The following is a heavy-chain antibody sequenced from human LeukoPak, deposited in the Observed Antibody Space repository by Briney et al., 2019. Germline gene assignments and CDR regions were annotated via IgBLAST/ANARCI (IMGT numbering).Heavy chain of an antibody. Sequence: ASGKASCKAASYTFTSYGISWVRQAPGQGLEWMGWISAYNGNINYAQKLQGRVTMTTDTSTSTAYMELRSLRSEDTAVYYGARVIGSPPYYYFYYMDVWGKGTTVTVSS. J-gene: IGHJ6*03. CDR2: ISAYNGNI. CDR3: ARVIGSPPYYYFYYMDV. CDR1: SYTFTSYG. V-gene: IGHV1-18*01. D-gene: IGHD3-10*01.